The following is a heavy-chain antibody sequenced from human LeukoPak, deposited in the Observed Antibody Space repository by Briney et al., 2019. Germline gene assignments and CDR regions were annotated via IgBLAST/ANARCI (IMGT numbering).Heavy chain of an antibody. J-gene: IGHJ2*01. D-gene: IGHD3-9*01. Sequence: SETLSLTCTVSGGSISSYYWSWIWQPPGKGLEWIGYIYYSGSTNYNPSLKSRVTISVDTSKNQFSLKLSSVTAADTAVYYCARPARGRYFDWSLWGRGTLVTVSS. CDR1: GGSISSYY. CDR3: ARPARGRYFDWSL. CDR2: IYYSGST. V-gene: IGHV4-59*08.